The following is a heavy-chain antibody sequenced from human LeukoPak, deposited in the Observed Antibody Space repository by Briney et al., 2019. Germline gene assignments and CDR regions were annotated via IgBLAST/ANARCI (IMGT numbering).Heavy chain of an antibody. V-gene: IGHV4-61*01. CDR2: IYYSGSS. CDR1: GGSIRSTTYH. Sequence: PSETLSLTCTVSGGSIRSTTYHWSWIRQPPGKGLEWLGYIYYSGSSNYNPSLKSRVTISADTSKNQFSLKLSSVTAADTAVYYCARVPRSYYYYYYMDVWGKGTTVTVSS. J-gene: IGHJ6*03. CDR3: ARVPRSYYYYYYMDV.